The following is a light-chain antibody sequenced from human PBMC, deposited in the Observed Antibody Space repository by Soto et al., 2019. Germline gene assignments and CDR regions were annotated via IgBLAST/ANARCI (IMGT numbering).Light chain of an antibody. CDR3: AAWDDSLNGRV. Sequence: QSDLTKPPSASGTPGQRVTISCSGSSSNIGSNTVNWYQQLPGTAPKLLIYSNNQRPSGVPDRFSGSKSGTSASLAISGLQSEDEADYYCAAWDDSLNGRVFGGGTKVTVL. V-gene: IGLV1-44*01. CDR2: SNN. CDR1: SSNIGSNT. J-gene: IGLJ3*02.